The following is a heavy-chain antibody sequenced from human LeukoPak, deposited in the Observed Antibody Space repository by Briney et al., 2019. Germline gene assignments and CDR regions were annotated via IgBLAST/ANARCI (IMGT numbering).Heavy chain of an antibody. J-gene: IGHJ6*03. Sequence: GGSLRLSCAASGFTFSTNYMNWVGQAPGKGLEWVSVIYSGGNTFYADSVKGRFTISRDNSKNTLYLQMNSLRAEDTAVYYCARDSGDCSGGSCRNRYYYYYMDVWGKGTTVTVSS. CDR2: IYSGGNT. D-gene: IGHD2-15*01. CDR3: ARDSGDCSGGSCRNRYYYYYMDV. CDR1: GFTFSTNY. V-gene: IGHV3-53*01.